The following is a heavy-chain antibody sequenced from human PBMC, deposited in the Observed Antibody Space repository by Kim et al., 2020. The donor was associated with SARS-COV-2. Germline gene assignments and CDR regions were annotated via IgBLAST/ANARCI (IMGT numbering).Heavy chain of an antibody. D-gene: IGHD3-22*01. CDR1: GYTFTSYA. Sequence: ASVKVSCKASGYTFTSYAMNWVRQAPGQGLEWMGWINTNTGNPTYAQGFTGRFVFSLDTSVSTAYLQISSLKAEDTAVYYCARGDSRGSSGYWASFAEYFQHWGQGTLVTVSS. CDR2: INTNTGNP. J-gene: IGHJ1*01. V-gene: IGHV7-4-1*02. CDR3: ARGDSRGSSGYWASFAEYFQH.